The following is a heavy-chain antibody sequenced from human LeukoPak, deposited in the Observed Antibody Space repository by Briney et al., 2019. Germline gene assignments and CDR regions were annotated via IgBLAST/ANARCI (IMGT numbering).Heavy chain of an antibody. CDR3: ARVPRGVVVVAASAVDY. CDR1: GYTFTSYG. D-gene: IGHD2-15*01. Sequence: ASVKVSCKASGYTFTSYGISCVLHATGQGLELIVCIRAYNGNTNYAQKLQGRVTMTTDTSTSTAYMELRSLRSDDTAVYYCARVPRGVVVVAASAVDYWGQGTLVTVSS. J-gene: IGHJ4*02. V-gene: IGHV1-18*01. CDR2: IRAYNGNT.